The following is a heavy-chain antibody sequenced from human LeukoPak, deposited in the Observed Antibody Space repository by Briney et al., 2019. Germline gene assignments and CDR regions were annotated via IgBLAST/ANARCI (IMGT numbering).Heavy chain of an antibody. CDR2: IYYSGST. CDR3: ARRASTRIAFDY. Sequence: SETLSLTCTVSGGSISSYYWSWIRQPPGKGLEWIGYIYYSGSTNYNPSLKSRVTISVDTSKNQFSLKLSSVTAADTAVYYCARRASTRIAFDYWGQGTLVTVSS. D-gene: IGHD3-22*01. CDR1: GGSISSYY. J-gene: IGHJ4*02. V-gene: IGHV4-59*08.